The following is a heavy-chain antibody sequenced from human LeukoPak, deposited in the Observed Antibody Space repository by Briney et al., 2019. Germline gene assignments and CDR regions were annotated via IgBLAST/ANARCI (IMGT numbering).Heavy chain of an antibody. CDR3: ARDRGRITIFGVVIRNWFDP. CDR2: IYYSGST. D-gene: IGHD3-3*01. V-gene: IGHV4-59*12. Sequence: SETLSLTCTVSGGSISSYYWSWIRQPPGKGLEWIGYIYYSGSTNYNPSLKSRVTISVDTSKNQFSLKLSSVTAADTAVYYCARDRGRITIFGVVIRNWFDPWGQGTLVTVSS. J-gene: IGHJ5*02. CDR1: GGSISSYY.